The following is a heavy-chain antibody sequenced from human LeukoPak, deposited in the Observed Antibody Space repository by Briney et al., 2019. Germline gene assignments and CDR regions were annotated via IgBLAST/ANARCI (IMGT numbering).Heavy chain of an antibody. Sequence: SETLSLTCTVSGGSISSSSYYWGWIRQPPGKGLEWIGSIYYSGSTYYNPSLKSRVTISVDTSKNQFSLKLSSVTAADTAVYYCARATYRHGDYGYWGQGTLVTVSS. D-gene: IGHD4-17*01. V-gene: IGHV4-39*07. CDR1: GGSISSSSYY. CDR2: IYYSGST. J-gene: IGHJ4*02. CDR3: ARATYRHGDYGY.